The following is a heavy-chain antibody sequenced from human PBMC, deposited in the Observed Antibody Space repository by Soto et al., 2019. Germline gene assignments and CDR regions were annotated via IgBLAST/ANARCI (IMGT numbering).Heavy chain of an antibody. CDR3: ARADRTLVTSYSLDV. V-gene: IGHV4-34*01. CDR2: INHSGTI. CDR1: GGSFSGYY. Sequence: DTLSLTCAVYGGSFSGYYWTWIRQPPGKGLEWIGEINHSGTINFNPSLKSRLTISLDTSKKHFSLKLSSVTDADTAAYYCARADRTLVTSYSLDVWGQGTTVTVYS. D-gene: IGHD2-21*02. J-gene: IGHJ6*02.